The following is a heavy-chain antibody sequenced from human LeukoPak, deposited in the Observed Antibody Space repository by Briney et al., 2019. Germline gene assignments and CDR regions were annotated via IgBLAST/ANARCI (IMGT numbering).Heavy chain of an antibody. CDR3: AREGGLIQRGYYYYYYMDV. D-gene: IGHD5-18*01. CDR1: GGSISSGSYY. Sequence: PSETLSLTCTVSGGSISSGSYYWSWIRQPAGKGLEWIGRIYTSGSTNYNPSLKSRVTISVDTSKNQFSLKLSSVTAADTAVYYCAREGGLIQRGYYYYYYMDVWGKGTTVTISS. CDR2: IYTSGST. V-gene: IGHV4-61*02. J-gene: IGHJ6*03.